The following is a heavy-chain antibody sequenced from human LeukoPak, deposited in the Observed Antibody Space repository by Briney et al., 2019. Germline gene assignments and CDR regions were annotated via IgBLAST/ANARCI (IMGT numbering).Heavy chain of an antibody. CDR3: ATTLDPYGSGSYYNVFEF. V-gene: IGHV3-23*01. Sequence: GGSLRLSCGTSGFSFSSYAMNWVRQAPGKGLEWVSAITGRGGDIYNADSVKGRFTISRDNSNNTLFLQMNSLRAEDTAVYYCATTLDPYGSGSYYNVFEFWGHGTLVTVSS. CDR1: GFSFSSYA. J-gene: IGHJ5*01. D-gene: IGHD3-10*01. CDR2: ITGRGGDI.